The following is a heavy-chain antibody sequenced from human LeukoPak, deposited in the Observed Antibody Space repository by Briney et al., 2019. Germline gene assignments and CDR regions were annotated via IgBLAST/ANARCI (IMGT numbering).Heavy chain of an antibody. D-gene: IGHD2-2*01. V-gene: IGHV3-53*04. CDR2: IYSGGST. CDR1: GFTVSSNY. Sequence: GRSLTLSCAASGFTVSSNYMSWVSQAPGKGLEWVSVIYSGGSTYYADSVKGRFTISRHNSKDTLYLQMNSLRAEDTAVYYCARDSRGDTGFNFDYWGQGTLVTVSS. CDR3: ARDSRGDTGFNFDY. J-gene: IGHJ4*02.